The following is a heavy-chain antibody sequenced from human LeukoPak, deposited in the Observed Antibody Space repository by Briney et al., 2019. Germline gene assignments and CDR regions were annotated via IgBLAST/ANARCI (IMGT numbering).Heavy chain of an antibody. D-gene: IGHD3-10*01. CDR1: GFTFSSYA. CDR2: ISGSGGST. J-gene: IGHJ4*02. CDR3: AKDPLVRGVITFDY. V-gene: IGHV3-23*01. Sequence: GGSLRLSCAASGFTFSSYAMSWVRQAPGKGLEWVSAISGSGGSTYYADSVKGRFTISRDNSKNTLHLQMNSLRAEDTAVYYCAKDPLVRGVITFDYWGQGTLVTVSS.